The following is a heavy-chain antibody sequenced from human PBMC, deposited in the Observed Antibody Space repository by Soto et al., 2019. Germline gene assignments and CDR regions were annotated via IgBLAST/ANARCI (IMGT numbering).Heavy chain of an antibody. J-gene: IGHJ6*02. CDR3: ARGGYSGYDDPTYYYYGMDV. D-gene: IGHD5-12*01. Sequence: ASVKVSCKASGYTFTGYYMHWVRQAPGQGLEWMGWINPNSGGTNYAQKFQGRVTMTRDTSISTAYMELSRLRSDDTAVYYCARGGYSGYDDPTYYYYGMDVWGQGTTVTVSS. CDR2: INPNSGGT. CDR1: GYTFTGYY. V-gene: IGHV1-2*02.